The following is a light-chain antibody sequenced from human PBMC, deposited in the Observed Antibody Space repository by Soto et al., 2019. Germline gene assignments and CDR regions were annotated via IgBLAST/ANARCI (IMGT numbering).Light chain of an antibody. Sequence: EIVMTQSPATLSVSPGERVTLSCRASQSVSSYLAWYQQKPGQAPRLLIYDASSRATGIPVRFSGSGSGTEFTLTISSLQSEDSAVYYCQQYDKWPPRTFGQGTKVEIK. CDR2: DAS. CDR3: QQYDKWPPRT. J-gene: IGKJ1*01. CDR1: QSVSSY. V-gene: IGKV3-15*01.